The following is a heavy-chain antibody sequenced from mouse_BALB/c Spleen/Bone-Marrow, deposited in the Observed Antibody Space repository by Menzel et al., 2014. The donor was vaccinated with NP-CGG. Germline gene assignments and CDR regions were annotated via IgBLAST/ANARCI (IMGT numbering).Heavy chain of an antibody. CDR1: GYTFTSYY. Sequence: VQLQESGAELVKPGASVKLSCTASGYTFTSYYMYWVKQRPGQGLEWIGEINPSNGGTNFNEKFKNKATLTVDKSSSTAYMQLSSLIFEDSAVYYCTRSNGNWFAYWGQGTLVTVSA. CDR2: INPSNGGT. CDR3: TRSNGNWFAY. V-gene: IGHV1S81*02. D-gene: IGHD2-1*01. J-gene: IGHJ3*01.